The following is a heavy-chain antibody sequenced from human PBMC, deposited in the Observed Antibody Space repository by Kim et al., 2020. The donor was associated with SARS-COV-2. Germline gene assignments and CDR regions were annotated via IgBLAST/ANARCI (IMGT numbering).Heavy chain of an antibody. D-gene: IGHD3-3*01. CDR1: GGSFSGYY. J-gene: IGHJ3*02. Sequence: SETLSLTCAVYGGSFSGYYWSWIRQPPGKGLEWIGEINNSGSTNYNPSLKSRVTITVDTSKNQFPLKLSPVTAADTAVYYCAGGTRREWLRLFDIWGQGTKVTVSS. V-gene: IGHV4-34*01. CDR3: AGGTRREWLRLFDI. CDR2: INNSGST.